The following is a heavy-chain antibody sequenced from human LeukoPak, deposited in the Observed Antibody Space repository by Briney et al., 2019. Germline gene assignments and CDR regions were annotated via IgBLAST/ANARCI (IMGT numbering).Heavy chain of an antibody. V-gene: IGHV3-7*01. CDR1: GFTFSSYA. D-gene: IGHD2-2*01. Sequence: GGSLRLSCAASGFTFSSYAMSWVRQAPGKGLEWVANIKQDGNERSYVDSVKGRFTISRDNAKNSLYLQMNSLRVEDTAVYYCARDRGSSSWGQGILVTVSS. J-gene: IGHJ4*02. CDR2: IKQDGNER. CDR3: ARDRGSSS.